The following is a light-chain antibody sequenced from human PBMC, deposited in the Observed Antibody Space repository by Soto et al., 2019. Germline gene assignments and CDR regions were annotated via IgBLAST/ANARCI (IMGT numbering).Light chain of an antibody. J-gene: IGKJ1*01. CDR2: KTS. V-gene: IGKV1-5*03. Sequence: DIPMTQSPSTLSSSVGDRVTITCRASQSIGVWLAWYQQKPGTAPKLLIYKTSTLDSGVPLRFSGSGSGTEFTLTISSLPPDDFATYYCQQYINYFRTFGQGTKVEIK. CDR3: QQYINYFRT. CDR1: QSIGVW.